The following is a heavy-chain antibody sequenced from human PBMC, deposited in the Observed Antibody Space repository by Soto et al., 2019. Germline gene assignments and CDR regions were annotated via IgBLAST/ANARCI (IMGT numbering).Heavy chain of an antibody. J-gene: IGHJ3*02. V-gene: IGHV3-15*01. CDR2: IKSHTDGGTT. CDR3: SSLFGVVISDAFDI. D-gene: IGHD3-3*01. Sequence: EVQLVESGGGLVKPGWSLRLSCAASGFTLSNAWMSWVRQAPGKGLEWVGRIKSHTDGGTTEYAEPVKGRFTISRDDSKDTLYLQMNSLKTEDTAVYYWSSLFGVVISDAFDIWGQGTMVTVSS. CDR1: GFTLSNAW.